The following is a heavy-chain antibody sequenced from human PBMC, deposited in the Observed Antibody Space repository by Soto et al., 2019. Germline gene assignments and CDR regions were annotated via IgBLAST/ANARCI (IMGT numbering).Heavy chain of an antibody. CDR1: GDSIGTTHSY. CDR2: IHYSGST. D-gene: IGHD2-8*01. Sequence: SETLSLTCTVSGDSIGTTHSYWAWIRQSPGKGLEWIGNIHYSGSTYYMPSLRSRVTLSVDTSKNQFSLRLASVTAEDTAVYNCARHEGNGNVWPLDYWGQGILVTVSS. CDR3: ARHEGNGNVWPLDY. V-gene: IGHV4-39*01. J-gene: IGHJ4*02.